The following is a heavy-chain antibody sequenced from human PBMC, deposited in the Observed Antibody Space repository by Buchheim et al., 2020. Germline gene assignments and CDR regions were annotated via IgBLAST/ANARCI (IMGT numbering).Heavy chain of an antibody. J-gene: IGHJ5*02. Sequence: EVQLVESGGGLVQPGGSLRLSCAVSGFTVSSDSMSWVRQAPGKGLEWVSAIYGGGATYYTDSAKGRSNISRDSSKNTLHLQMNRLRVEDTAMYYCARRQPSGSWFDPWGQGTL. CDR1: GFTVSSDS. CDR3: ARRQPSGSWFDP. D-gene: IGHD3-22*01. V-gene: IGHV3-66*01. CDR2: IYGGGAT.